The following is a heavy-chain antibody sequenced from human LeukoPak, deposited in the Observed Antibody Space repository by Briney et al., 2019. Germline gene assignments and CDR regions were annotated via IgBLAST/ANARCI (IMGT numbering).Heavy chain of an antibody. CDR3: ARATREYSSSPPDY. CDR2: ISYDGSNK. CDR1: GFTFGPYT. D-gene: IGHD6-6*01. J-gene: IGHJ4*02. V-gene: IGHV3-30-3*01. Sequence: SGGSLRLSCAASGFTFGPYTMNWVRQAPGKGLEWVAVISYDGSNKYYADSVKGRFTISRDNSKNTLYLQMNSLRAEDTAVYYCARATREYSSSPPDYWGQGTLVTVSS.